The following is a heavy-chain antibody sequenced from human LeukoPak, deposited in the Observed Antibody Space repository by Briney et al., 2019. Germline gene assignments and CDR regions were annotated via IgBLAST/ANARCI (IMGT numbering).Heavy chain of an antibody. CDR2: ISSRSATI. CDR3: ARDPLSSSSFDL. V-gene: IGHV3-48*01. CDR1: GFTFSSYS. J-gene: IGHJ4*02. D-gene: IGHD6-13*01. Sequence: GGSLRLSCAASGFTFSSYSMNWVRQAPGKGLEWVSYISSRSATIYYADSVKGRFTISRDNAKNSLYLQMNSLRAEDTAVYYCARDPLSSSSFDLWGQGTLVTVSP.